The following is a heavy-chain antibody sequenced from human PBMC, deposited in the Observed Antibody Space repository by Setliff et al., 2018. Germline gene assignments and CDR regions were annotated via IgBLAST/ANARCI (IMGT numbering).Heavy chain of an antibody. J-gene: IGHJ4*02. D-gene: IGHD1-26*01. CDR2: ISYDGSNK. CDR3: ARDRGGATTRDF. V-gene: IGHV3-30*01. Sequence: GGSLRLSCAASGFTFSSYAMHWVRQAPGKGLEWVAVISYDGSNKYYADSVKGRFTISRDNSKNTLYLQMNSLRAEDTAVYYCARDRGGATTRDFWGQGTLVT. CDR1: GFTFSSYA.